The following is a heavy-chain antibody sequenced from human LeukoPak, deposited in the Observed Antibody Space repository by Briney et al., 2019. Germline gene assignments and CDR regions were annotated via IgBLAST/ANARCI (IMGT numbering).Heavy chain of an antibody. Sequence: GASVKVSCKASGYTFTSYDINWVRQATGQGLEWMGWMNPNSGNTGYAQKFQGRVTMTRNTSISTAYMELSSLRSEDTAVYYCARGRGIWFGESPTPRLYGMDVWGQGTTVTVSS. V-gene: IGHV1-8*01. CDR1: GYTFTSYD. D-gene: IGHD3-10*01. J-gene: IGHJ6*02. CDR3: ARGRGIWFGESPTPRLYGMDV. CDR2: MNPNSGNT.